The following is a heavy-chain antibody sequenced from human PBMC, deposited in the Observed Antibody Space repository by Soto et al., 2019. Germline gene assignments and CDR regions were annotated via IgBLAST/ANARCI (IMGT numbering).Heavy chain of an antibody. J-gene: IGHJ4*02. CDR1: GGSISSGGYY. D-gene: IGHD6-19*01. CDR3: ARRYSSAFDY. V-gene: IGHV4-31*01. CDR2: IYYSGST. Sequence: QVQLQESGPGLVKPSQTLSLTCTVSGGSISSGGYYWSWIRQHPGKGLEWIGYIYYSGSTSYNPSLKSLVTISVDTSKNQFSLKLSSVTSADTAVYYCARRYSSAFDYWRQVTLVTFSS.